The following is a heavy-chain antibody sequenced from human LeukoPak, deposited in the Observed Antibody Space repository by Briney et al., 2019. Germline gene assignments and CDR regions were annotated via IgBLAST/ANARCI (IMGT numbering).Heavy chain of an antibody. Sequence: SETLSLTCTVSGGSISSGDYYWSWIRQPPGKGLEWIGYIYYSGSTYYNPSLKSRVTISVDTSKNQFSLKLSSVTAADTAVYYCASVHSHFGVVGAFDIWGHGTMVTVSS. J-gene: IGHJ3*02. CDR3: ASVHSHFGVVGAFDI. D-gene: IGHD3-3*01. V-gene: IGHV4-30-4*08. CDR2: IYYSGST. CDR1: GGSISSGDYY.